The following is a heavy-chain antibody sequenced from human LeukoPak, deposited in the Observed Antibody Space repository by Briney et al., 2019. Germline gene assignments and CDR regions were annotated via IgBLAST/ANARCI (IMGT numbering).Heavy chain of an antibody. D-gene: IGHD2-15*01. J-gene: IGHJ4*02. CDR2: ITWNRDNI. Sequence: GGSLRLSCAVSGFIFDDYAMHWVRQAPGKGLEWVSGITWNRDNIAYADSVRGRFTISRDNAKNYLYLQMSSLRSEDTAVYYCAVEADYWGQGTLVTVSS. V-gene: IGHV3-9*01. CDR1: GFIFDDYA. CDR3: AVEADY.